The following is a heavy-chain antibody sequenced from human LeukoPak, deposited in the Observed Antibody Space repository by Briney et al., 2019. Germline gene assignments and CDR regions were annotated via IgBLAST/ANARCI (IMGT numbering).Heavy chain of an antibody. CDR3: ARHMAPAAPNYYYYMDV. J-gene: IGHJ6*03. V-gene: IGHV4-39*07. Sequence: PSETLSLTCTVSGGSISSSSYYWGWIRQPPGKGLEWDGSIYYSGSTYYNPSLKSRVTISVDTSKNQFSLKLSSVTAADTAVYYCARHMAPAAPNYYYYMDVWGKGTTVTVSS. CDR2: IYYSGST. CDR1: GGSISSSSYY. D-gene: IGHD2-2*01.